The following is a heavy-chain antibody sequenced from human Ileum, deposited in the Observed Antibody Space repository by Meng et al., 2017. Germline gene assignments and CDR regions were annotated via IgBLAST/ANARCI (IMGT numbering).Heavy chain of an antibody. CDR1: GDSVSSNSAA. D-gene: IGHD6-19*01. V-gene: IGHV6-1*01. Sequence: SQTLSLTCAISGDSVSSNSAAWNWIRQSPSRGLEWLGRTYYRSKWYNDYAVSVKSRITINPDTSKNQFSLQLNSVTPEDTAVYYCARDLAGMDYSSGWPTHYFDYWGQGTLVTVSS. CDR2: TYYRSKWYN. CDR3: ARDLAGMDYSSGWPTHYFDY. J-gene: IGHJ4*02.